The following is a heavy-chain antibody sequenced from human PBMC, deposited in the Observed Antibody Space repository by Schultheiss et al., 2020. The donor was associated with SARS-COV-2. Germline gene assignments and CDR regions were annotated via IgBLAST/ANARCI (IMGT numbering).Heavy chain of an antibody. D-gene: IGHD5-18*01. CDR3: ARARGYIYGPFDY. V-gene: IGHV3-21*01. Sequence: GGSLRLSCAASGFTFSSYSMNWVRQAPGKGLEWVSSISSSSSYIYYADSVKGRFTISRDNAKNSLYLQMNSLRAEDTAVYYCARARGYIYGPFDYWGQGTLVTVSS. CDR2: ISSSSSYI. J-gene: IGHJ4*02. CDR1: GFTFSSYS.